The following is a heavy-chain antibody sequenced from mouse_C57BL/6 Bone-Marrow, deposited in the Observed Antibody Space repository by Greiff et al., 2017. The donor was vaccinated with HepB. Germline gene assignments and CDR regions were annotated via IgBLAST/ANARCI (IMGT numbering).Heavy chain of an antibody. Sequence: LVESGAELARPGASVKLSCKASGYTFTSYGISWVKQRTGQGLEWIGEIYPRSGNTYYNEKFKGKATLTADKSSSTAYMELRSLTSEDSAVYFCARPNYYGSRGDFDYWGQGTTLTVSS. D-gene: IGHD1-1*01. CDR2: IYPRSGNT. J-gene: IGHJ2*01. CDR3: ARPNYYGSRGDFDY. V-gene: IGHV1-81*01. CDR1: GYTFTSYG.